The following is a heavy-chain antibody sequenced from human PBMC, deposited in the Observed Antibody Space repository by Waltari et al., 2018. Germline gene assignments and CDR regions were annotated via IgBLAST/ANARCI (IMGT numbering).Heavy chain of an antibody. CDR1: GGSISRGRFY. J-gene: IGHJ4*02. V-gene: IGHV4-61*02. CDR2: IYKNGDT. D-gene: IGHD2-2*01. CDR3: AREVVPAALGFGDFDY. Sequence: QVQLQESGPGLVKPSQTLSLTCTVSGGSISRGRFYWNWIRQPAGKGLEWVGRIYKNGDTTYTPSLQRRVTLSLDTSKNQFSLELTSMTAADTATYYCAREVVPAALGFGDFDYWGRGTLVTVSS.